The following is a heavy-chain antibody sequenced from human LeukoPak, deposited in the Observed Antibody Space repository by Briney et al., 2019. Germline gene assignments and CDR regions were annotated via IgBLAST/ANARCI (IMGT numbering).Heavy chain of an antibody. CDR1: GFTFSSYA. V-gene: IGHV3-74*01. Sequence: GGSLRLSCAASGFTFSSYAMSWVRQVPGKGLVWVSRIRSDGSITSYADSVKGRFTISRDNVKNTIFLQMNSLRVEDTAVYYCARSDWFDPWGQGTLVTVSS. CDR3: ARSDWFDP. CDR2: IRSDGSIT. J-gene: IGHJ5*02.